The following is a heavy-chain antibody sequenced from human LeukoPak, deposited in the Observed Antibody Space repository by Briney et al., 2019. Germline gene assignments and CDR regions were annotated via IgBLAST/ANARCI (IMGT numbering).Heavy chain of an antibody. J-gene: IGHJ4*02. CDR2: INHSGST. V-gene: IGHV4-34*01. Sequence: SETLSLTCAVYGGSFSGYYWSWIRQPPGKWLEWIGEINHSGSTNYNPSLKSRVTISVDTSKNQFSLKLSSVTAADTAMYYCASDSFYDSGGYFYYWGQGALVTVSS. D-gene: IGHD3-22*01. CDR1: GGSFSGYY. CDR3: ASDSFYDSGGYFYY.